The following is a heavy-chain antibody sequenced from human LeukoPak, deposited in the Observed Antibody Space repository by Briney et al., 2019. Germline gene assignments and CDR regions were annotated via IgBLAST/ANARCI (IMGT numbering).Heavy chain of an antibody. J-gene: IGHJ4*02. V-gene: IGHV4-59*08. CDR3: ATTYSYTSGGYDY. Sequence: SETLSLTCTVSGGSISSYYWSWIRRPPGKGLEWIGYIYYSGSTNYNPSLKSRVTISVDTSKNQFSLKLSSVTAADTAVYYCATTYSYTSGGYDYWGQGTLVTVSS. CDR2: IYYSGST. D-gene: IGHD5-18*01. CDR1: GGSISSYY.